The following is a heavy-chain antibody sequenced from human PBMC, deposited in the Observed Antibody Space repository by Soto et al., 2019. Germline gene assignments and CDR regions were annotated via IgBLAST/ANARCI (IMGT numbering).Heavy chain of an antibody. D-gene: IGHD3-22*01. J-gene: IGHJ4*02. V-gene: IGHV4-39*01. CDR3: ARADYYDSSGYSFFDY. CDR1: GGSISSSSYY. CDR2: IYYSGST. Sequence: PSETLSLTCTVSGGSISSSSYYWGWIRQPPGKGLEWIGSIYYSGSTYYNPSLKGRVTISVDTSKNQFSLKLSSVTAADTAVYYCARADYYDSSGYSFFDYWGQGTLVTVSS.